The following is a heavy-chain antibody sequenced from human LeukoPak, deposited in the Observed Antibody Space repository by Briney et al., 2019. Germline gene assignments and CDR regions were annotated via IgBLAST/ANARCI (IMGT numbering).Heavy chain of an antibody. Sequence: PSETLTLTCTVSGGSITSYYWSWIRQPPGKGLEWIAYIYFTGTTNYNPSPKSRGTISVDTSKNQFSLKLSSVTAADSAIYYCASQVVVNAFDIWGQGRMVTVSS. V-gene: IGHV4-59*01. J-gene: IGHJ3*02. CDR2: IYFTGTT. D-gene: IGHD3-22*01. CDR1: GGSITSYY. CDR3: ASQVVVNAFDI.